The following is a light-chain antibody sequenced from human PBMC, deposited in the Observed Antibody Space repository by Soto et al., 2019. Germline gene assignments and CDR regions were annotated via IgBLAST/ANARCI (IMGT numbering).Light chain of an antibody. J-gene: IGKJ4*01. V-gene: IGKV1-5*01. CDR1: QSIYKW. CDR2: EAA. Sequence: DIQMTQSPSSLSASVGDRVTITCRASQSIYKWLAWYQQKPQKAPKVLIFEAAGLESGVSSRFRGSGSGTEFTLTISGLQPDDLATYYCQQYNSFPLTFGGGTTVEL. CDR3: QQYNSFPLT.